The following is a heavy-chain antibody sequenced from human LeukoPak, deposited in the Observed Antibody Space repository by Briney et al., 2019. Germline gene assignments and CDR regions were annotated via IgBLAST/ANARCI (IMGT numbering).Heavy chain of an antibody. D-gene: IGHD2-8*01. CDR1: GGSFSGYY. Sequence: SGTLSLTCAVYGGSFSGYYWSWIRQPPGKGLEWIGEINHSGSTNYNPSLKSRVTISVDTSKNQFSLKLSSVTAADTAVYYCARLGLWSMVQLFDYWGQGTLVTVSS. CDR2: INHSGST. J-gene: IGHJ4*02. CDR3: ARLGLWSMVQLFDY. V-gene: IGHV4-34*01.